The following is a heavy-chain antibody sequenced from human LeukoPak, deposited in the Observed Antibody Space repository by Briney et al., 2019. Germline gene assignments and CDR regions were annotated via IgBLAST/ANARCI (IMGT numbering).Heavy chain of an antibody. CDR2: IYYSGST. D-gene: IGHD6-13*01. Sequence: PSETLSLTCTVSGGSISSSSYYWGWIRQPPGKGLEWIGSIYYSGSTYYNPSLKSRVTISVDTSKNQFSLKLSSMTAADTAVYYCARWKGIAAAWSYYFDYWGQGTLVTVSS. J-gene: IGHJ4*02. CDR1: GGSISSSSYY. V-gene: IGHV4-39*01. CDR3: ARWKGIAAAWSYYFDY.